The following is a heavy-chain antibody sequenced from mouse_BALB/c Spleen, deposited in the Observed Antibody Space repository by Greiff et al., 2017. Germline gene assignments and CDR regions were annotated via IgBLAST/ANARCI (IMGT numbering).Heavy chain of an antibody. CDR2: ISSGGSYT. CDR3: SRQDTTVPDAMDY. D-gene: IGHD1-1*01. V-gene: IGHV5-6*01. J-gene: IGHJ4*01. Sequence: EVHLVESGGDLVKPGGSLKLSCAASGFTFSSYGMSWVRQTPDKRLEWVATISSGGSYTYYPDSVKGRFTISRDNAKNTLYLQMSSLKSEYTAMYYCSRQDTTVPDAMDYWGQGTSVTVSS. CDR1: GFTFSSYG.